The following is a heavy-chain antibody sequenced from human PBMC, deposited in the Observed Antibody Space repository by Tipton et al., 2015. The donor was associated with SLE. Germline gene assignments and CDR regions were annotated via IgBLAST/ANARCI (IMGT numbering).Heavy chain of an antibody. CDR1: GYSISSGYY. CDR2: IYSNGNT. CDR3: ARAVLAPFDS. V-gene: IGHV4-38-2*02. J-gene: IGHJ4*02. Sequence: GLVKPSETLSLTCTVSGYSISSGYYWGWIRQPPGKGLEWIGYIYSNGNTYYNPSLKSRVTISVDTSKNQFSLKLSSVTAADTAVYYCARAVLAPFDSWGQGTLVTVSS.